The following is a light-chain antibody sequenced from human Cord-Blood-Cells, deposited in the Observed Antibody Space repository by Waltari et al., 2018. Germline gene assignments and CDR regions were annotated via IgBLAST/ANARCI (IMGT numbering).Light chain of an antibody. CDR3: QQYNNWPVT. Sequence: IVMTQSPATLSVSPGVRATLTGRASQSVSSNLAWYQQKPGQAPSLLIYGASNSANGIPPRFSGSGSGTEVTLSISSLQSEDFAVYDCQQYNNWPVTFGGGTKVEIK. V-gene: IGKV3-15*01. CDR1: QSVSSN. J-gene: IGKJ4*01. CDR2: GAS.